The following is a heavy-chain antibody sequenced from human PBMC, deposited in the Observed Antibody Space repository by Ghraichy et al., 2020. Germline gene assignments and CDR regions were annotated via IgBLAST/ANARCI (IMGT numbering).Heavy chain of an antibody. CDR1: GGSISNSNW. CDR3: ARDMRYYGSGTYLLHGMDG. D-gene: IGHD3-10*01. J-gene: IGHJ6*02. Sequence: SETLSLTCTVSGGSISNSNWWSWVRQPPGKGLEWIGDISHTGSTDFNPSLKSRGTISVDKSKNYFSLKVTSVTAADTAVYYCARDMRYYGSGTYLLHGMDGWGQGTTVTVSS. CDR2: ISHTGST. V-gene: IGHV4-4*02.